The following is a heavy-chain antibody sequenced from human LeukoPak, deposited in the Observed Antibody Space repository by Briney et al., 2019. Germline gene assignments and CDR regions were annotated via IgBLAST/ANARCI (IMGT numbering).Heavy chain of an antibody. CDR1: GGSISRSSDY. CDR2: IYYDGST. D-gene: IGHD3-10*01. J-gene: IGHJ5*01. CDR3: TRDSQLEWFYS. V-gene: IGHV4-39*07. Sequence: SEILSLTCSVSGGSISRSSDYWGWIRQSPGEGLEWIGTIYYDGSTYYNPSLKSRVTISVDTSKNQFSLNLSSVTAADTALYYCTRDSQLEWFYSWGQGTLVTVSS.